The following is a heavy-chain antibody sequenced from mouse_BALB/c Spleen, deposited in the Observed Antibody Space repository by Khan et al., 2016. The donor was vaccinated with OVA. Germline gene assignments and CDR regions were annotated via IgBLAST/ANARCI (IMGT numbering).Heavy chain of an antibody. Sequence: LQQPGAELARPGASVKLSCKASGYSFTDYYINWVKQRTGQGLELIGEISPGSGDTYYNEKFKGKATLTADKSSSTAYMQLSSLTSEASAVYFCARRNYFGYTFAYWGQGTLVTVSA. V-gene: IGHV1-77*01. CDR1: GYSFTDYY. CDR3: ARRNYFGYTFAY. CDR2: ISPGSGDT. D-gene: IGHD1-2*01. J-gene: IGHJ3*01.